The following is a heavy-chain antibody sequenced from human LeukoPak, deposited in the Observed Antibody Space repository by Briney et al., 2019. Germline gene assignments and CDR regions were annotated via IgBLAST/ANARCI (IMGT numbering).Heavy chain of an antibody. CDR3: ARGIVGALDAFDI. CDR2: ISGDGSIT. D-gene: IGHD1-26*01. CDR1: GFTISGYW. Sequence: GGSLRLSCAASGFTISGYWMRWVRQAPGKGLVWVSRISGDGSITAYADSVKGRFTISRDNAKNTLYLQMNSLRAEDTAVYYCARGIVGALDAFDIWGQGTMVTVSS. J-gene: IGHJ3*02. V-gene: IGHV3-74*01.